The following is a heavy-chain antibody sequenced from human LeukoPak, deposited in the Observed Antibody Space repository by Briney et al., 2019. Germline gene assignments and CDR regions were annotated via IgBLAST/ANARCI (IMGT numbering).Heavy chain of an antibody. V-gene: IGHV1-2*02. D-gene: IGHD6-13*01. CDR2: INPNSGGT. CDR1: GYTFTGYY. J-gene: IGHJ6*03. CDR3: ARAMYSSSWSHYYYMDA. Sequence: ASVKVSCKASGYTFTGYYMHWVRQAPGQGLEWMGWINPNSGGTNYAQKFQGRVTMTRDTSISTAYMELSRLRSDDTAVYYCARAMYSSSWSHYYYMDAWGKGTTVTVSS.